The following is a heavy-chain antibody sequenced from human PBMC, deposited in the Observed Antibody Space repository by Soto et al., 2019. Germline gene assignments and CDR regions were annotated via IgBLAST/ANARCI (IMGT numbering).Heavy chain of an antibody. CDR3: ARRGSSSYFDY. V-gene: IGHV3-23*01. D-gene: IGHD6-13*01. J-gene: IGHJ4*02. Sequence: EVQLLESGGGLVQPGGSLRLSCAASGFTFSSYAMRWVRQAPGKGLEWVSAISGSGGSTYNADSVKGRFTIFRDNSKNTLYLQMNSLRAEDTAVYYCARRGSSSYFDYWGQGTLVTVSS. CDR1: GFTFSSYA. CDR2: ISGSGGST.